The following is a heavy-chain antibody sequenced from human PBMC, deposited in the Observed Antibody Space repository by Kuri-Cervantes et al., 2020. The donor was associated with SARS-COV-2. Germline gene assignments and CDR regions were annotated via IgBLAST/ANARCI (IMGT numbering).Heavy chain of an antibody. CDR2: IYTSGST. CDR1: GGSISSGSYY. V-gene: IGHV4-61*02. CDR3: ARATKADYGDYIDAFDI. D-gene: IGHD4-17*01. Sequence: SCTVSGGSISSGSYYWNWIRQPAGKGLEWIGRIYTSGSTNYNPSLKSRVTISVDTSKNQFSLKLSSVTAADTAVYYCARATKADYGDYIDAFDIWGHGTMVTVSS. J-gene: IGHJ3*02.